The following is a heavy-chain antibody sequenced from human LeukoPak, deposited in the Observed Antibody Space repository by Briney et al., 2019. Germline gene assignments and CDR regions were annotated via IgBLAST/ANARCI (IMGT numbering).Heavy chain of an antibody. CDR2: ISYDGSNK. J-gene: IGHJ4*02. CDR1: GFTFSSYG. CDR3: ARGGGVSIAARPPGFYFDY. D-gene: IGHD6-6*01. V-gene: IGHV3-30*03. Sequence: GGSLRLSCAASGFTFSSYGMHWVRQAPGKGLEWVAVISYDGSNKYYADSVKGRFTISRDNSKNTLYLQMNSLRAEDTAVYYCARGGGVSIAARPPGFYFDYWGQGTLVTVSS.